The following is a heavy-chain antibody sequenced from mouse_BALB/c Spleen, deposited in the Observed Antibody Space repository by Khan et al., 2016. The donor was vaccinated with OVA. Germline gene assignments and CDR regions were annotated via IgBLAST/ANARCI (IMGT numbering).Heavy chain of an antibody. J-gene: IGHJ2*01. CDR3: ARVNYCGYYFDY. V-gene: IGHV3-2*02. CDR1: GYSITSNYA. D-gene: IGHD1-1*01. Sequence: EVKLLEAGPGLVKPSQSLSLTCTVTGYSITSNYAWNWIRQLPGNKLEWMGYISYSDSTSYNPSLKSRISFTRDTSQNTFFLQLNSVTTEDTATYYCARVNYCGYYFDYWGQGTTPTVSS. CDR2: ISYSDST.